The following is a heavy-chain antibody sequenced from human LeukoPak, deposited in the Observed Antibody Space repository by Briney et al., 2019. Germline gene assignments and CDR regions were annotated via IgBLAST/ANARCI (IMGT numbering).Heavy chain of an antibody. D-gene: IGHD3-22*01. CDR2: ISAYNGNT. J-gene: IGHJ6*03. CDR1: GYTFTNNY. CDR3: ARARYYYDDSAYFKFYYYMDV. V-gene: IGHV1-18*04. Sequence: ASVKVSCKASGYTFTNNYIHWVRQAPGQGLEWMGWISAYNGNTNYAQKLQGRVTMTTDTSTSTAYMELSSLRSDDTAVYYCARARYYYDDSAYFKFYYYMDVWGKGTTVTISS.